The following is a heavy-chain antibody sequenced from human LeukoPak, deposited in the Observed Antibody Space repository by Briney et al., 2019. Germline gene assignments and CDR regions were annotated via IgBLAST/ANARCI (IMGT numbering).Heavy chain of an antibody. V-gene: IGHV3-30*18. J-gene: IGHJ3*02. CDR1: GFTFSSYG. Sequence: GGSLRLSCAASGFTFSSYGMHWVRQAPGKGLEWVAVISYDGSNKYYADSVKGRFTISRDNSKNTLYLQMNSLRAEDTAVYYCAKWPYGSGSYYNAFDIWGQGTMVTVSS. CDR3: AKWPYGSGSYYNAFDI. D-gene: IGHD3-10*01. CDR2: ISYDGSNK.